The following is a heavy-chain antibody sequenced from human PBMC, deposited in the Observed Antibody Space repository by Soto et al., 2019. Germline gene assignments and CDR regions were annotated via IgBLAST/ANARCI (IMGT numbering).Heavy chain of an antibody. CDR1: GFTFSNFG. Sequence: QVQLVESGGGVVQPGRSLRLSCAASGFTFSNFGMQWVRQAPGKGLEWVASISYDGNIKYSADSVKGRFTISRDNSKKTLYLQMNRLRSEDTAVYYCARFWGPVTAAVDDYWGQGTLVTVSS. V-gene: IGHV3-30*03. J-gene: IGHJ4*02. CDR2: ISYDGNIK. CDR3: ARFWGPVTAAVDDY. D-gene: IGHD6-13*01.